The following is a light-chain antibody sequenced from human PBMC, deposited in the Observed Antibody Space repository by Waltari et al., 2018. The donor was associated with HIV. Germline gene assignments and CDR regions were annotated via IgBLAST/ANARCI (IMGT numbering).Light chain of an antibody. CDR2: RNT. Sequence: QSVLTQPPSASATPGQRVIISCSGSVSNIAITSVNWYQQFPGMAPNLLIYRNTKRPSGVPDRFSASKSGTSASLAINGLQSDDEADYYCAVWDGRLNGVFGGGTKLTVL. J-gene: IGLJ3*02. CDR3: AVWDGRLNGV. V-gene: IGLV1-44*01. CDR1: VSNIAITS.